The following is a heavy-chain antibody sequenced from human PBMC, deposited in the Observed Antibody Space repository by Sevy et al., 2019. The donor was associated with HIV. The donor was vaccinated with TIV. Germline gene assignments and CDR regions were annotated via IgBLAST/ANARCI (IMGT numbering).Heavy chain of an antibody. CDR2: IDPSDSYT. J-gene: IGHJ6*02. V-gene: IGHV5-10-1*01. D-gene: IGHD3-22*01. CDR3: AKNLKLLDGSGYPTYYYYGMDV. CDR1: GYSFTSYW. Sequence: GESLKISCKGPGYSFTSYWISWVRQMPGKGLEWMGRIDPSDSYTNYSPSFQGHVTISADKSISTAYLQWSSLKASDNAMYYCAKNLKLLDGSGYPTYYYYGMDVWGQGTTVTVSS.